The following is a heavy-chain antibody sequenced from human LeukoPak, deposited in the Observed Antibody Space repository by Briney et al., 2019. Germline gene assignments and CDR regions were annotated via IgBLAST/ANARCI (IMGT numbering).Heavy chain of an antibody. D-gene: IGHD2-2*02. Sequence: SETLSLTCTVSGGSISSYYWSWIRQPPGKGLEWIGYIYDSGSTNYNPSLKSRVTISVDTSKNQFSLKLSSVTAADTAVYYCARGLYTSDYWGQGTPVTVSS. V-gene: IGHV4-59*01. J-gene: IGHJ4*02. CDR3: ARGLYTSDY. CDR2: IYDSGST. CDR1: GGSISSYY.